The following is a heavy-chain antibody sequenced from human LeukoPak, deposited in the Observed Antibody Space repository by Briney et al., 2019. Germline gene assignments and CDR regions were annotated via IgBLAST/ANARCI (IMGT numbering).Heavy chain of an antibody. CDR1: GFIFSSYA. Sequence: QSGGSLRLSCTASGFIFSSYAMNWVRHAPGKGLEWVSSIIGSGVDTYHADSVRGRFTISRDNSKNTVYLQMTSLRAEDTAVYYCAKGLNYGDYQFDYWGQGTLVTVSS. CDR3: AKGLNYGDYQFDY. CDR2: IIGSGVDT. V-gene: IGHV3-23*01. D-gene: IGHD4-17*01. J-gene: IGHJ4*02.